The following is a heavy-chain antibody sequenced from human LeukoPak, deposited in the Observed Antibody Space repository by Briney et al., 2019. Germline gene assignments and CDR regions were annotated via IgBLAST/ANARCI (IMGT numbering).Heavy chain of an antibody. V-gene: IGHV3-7*05. CDR1: GFTFGSYW. D-gene: IGHD6-13*01. Sequence: PGGSLRLSCAASGFTFGSYWMSWVRQAPGKGLEWVANIKHDGSDTNYVDSVKGRFTISRDNAKHSLYLQMNSLRAEDTAMYYCARRIAATGMKYFDYWGQGTLVTVSS. J-gene: IGHJ4*02. CDR2: IKHDGSDT. CDR3: ARRIAATGMKYFDY.